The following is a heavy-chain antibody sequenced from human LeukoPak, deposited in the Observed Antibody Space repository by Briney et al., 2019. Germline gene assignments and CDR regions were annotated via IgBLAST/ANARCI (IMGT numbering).Heavy chain of an antibody. Sequence: PGGSLRLSCAASGFTFSSYAMSWVRQAPGKGLEWVSAISGSGGSTYYADSVKGRFTISRDNSKNTLYLQMDSLRAEDTAVYYCTTVAIVLMVYASPWDYWGQGTLVTVSS. CDR3: TTVAIVLMVYASPWDY. V-gene: IGHV3-23*01. CDR1: GFTFSSYA. J-gene: IGHJ4*02. D-gene: IGHD2-8*01. CDR2: ISGSGGST.